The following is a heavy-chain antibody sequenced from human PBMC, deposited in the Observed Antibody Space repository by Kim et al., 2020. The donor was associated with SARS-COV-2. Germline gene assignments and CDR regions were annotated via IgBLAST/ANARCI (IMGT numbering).Heavy chain of an antibody. D-gene: IGHD2-15*01. CDR1: GYTYTTYG. Sequence: ASVKVSCKASGYTYTTYGIHWVRQAPGQRLEWMGWINVAMGNTQYSQNFQGRVTITRDTSASTAYMELSRLTSEDTAVYYCARDLQGGEVDGSGGLDYWGQGTLVTVSS. J-gene: IGHJ4*02. CDR2: INVAMGNT. V-gene: IGHV1-3*01. CDR3: ARDLQGGEVDGSGGLDY.